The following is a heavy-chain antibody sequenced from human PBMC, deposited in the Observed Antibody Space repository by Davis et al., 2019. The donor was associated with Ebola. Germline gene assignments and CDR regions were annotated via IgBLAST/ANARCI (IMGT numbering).Heavy chain of an antibody. J-gene: IGHJ4*02. V-gene: IGHV1-69*06. CDR3: ARDPGYSYGYNY. CDR2: IIPIFGTA. D-gene: IGHD5-18*01. CDR1: GGTFSSYA. Sequence: SVKVSCKASGGTFSSYAISWVRQAPGQGLEWMGGIIPIFGTANYAQKFQGRVTITADKSTSTAYMELSSLRSEDTAVYYCARDPGYSYGYNYWGRGTLVTVSS.